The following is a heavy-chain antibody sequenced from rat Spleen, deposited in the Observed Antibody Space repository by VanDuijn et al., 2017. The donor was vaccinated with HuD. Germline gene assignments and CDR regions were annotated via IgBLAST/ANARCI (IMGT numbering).Heavy chain of an antibody. J-gene: IGHJ2*01. CDR1: GFTFSDYY. V-gene: IGHV5-29*01. CDR2: ISYDGSST. Sequence: EVQLVESDGGLVQPGRSLKLSCAASGFTFSDYYMAWVRQAPTKGLEWVATISYDGSSTYYRDSVKGRFTISRDNAKSTLYLQMDSLRSEDTATYYCARAHTMGIWDYWGQGVMVTVSS. CDR3: ARAHTMGIWDY. D-gene: IGHD1-9*01.